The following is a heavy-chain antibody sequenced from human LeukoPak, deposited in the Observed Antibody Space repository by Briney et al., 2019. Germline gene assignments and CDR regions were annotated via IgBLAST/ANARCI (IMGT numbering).Heavy chain of an antibody. CDR3: ARDKRDTVTGWGYYYYHMDV. CDR1: GFTFSSYG. CDR2: IWYDGSNK. D-gene: IGHD4-11*01. J-gene: IGHJ6*03. V-gene: IGHV3-33*01. Sequence: PGGSLRLSCAASGFTFSSYGMHWVRQAPGKGLEWVAVIWYDGSNKYYADSVKGRFTISRDNSKNTLYLQMNSLRAEDTAVYYCARDKRDTVTGWGYYYYHMDVWGKGTTVTVSS.